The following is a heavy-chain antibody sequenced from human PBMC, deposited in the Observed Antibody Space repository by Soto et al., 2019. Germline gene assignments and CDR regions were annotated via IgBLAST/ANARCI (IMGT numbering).Heavy chain of an antibody. D-gene: IGHD5-18*01. Sequence: ASVKVSCKXSGGTFSSYAISWVRQAPGQGLEWMGGIIPIFGTANYAQKFQGRVTITADKSTSTAYMELSSLRSEDTAVHYCARSEGYSLNYYYGMDVWGQGTTVTVSS. V-gene: IGHV1-69*06. J-gene: IGHJ6*02. CDR1: GGTFSSYA. CDR3: ARSEGYSLNYYYGMDV. CDR2: IIPIFGTA.